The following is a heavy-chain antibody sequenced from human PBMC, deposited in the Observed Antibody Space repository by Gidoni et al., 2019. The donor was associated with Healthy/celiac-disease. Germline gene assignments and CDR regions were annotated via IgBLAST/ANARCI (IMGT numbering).Heavy chain of an antibody. CDR3: ARDLPTDGVRYFDWLFDY. CDR2: IIPILGTA. Sequence: QVQLVQSGAEVKKPGSSVKVSCKASGGTFSSYAISWVRQAPGQGREWMGGIIPILGTANYAQKFQGRVTITADESTSTAYMELSSLRSEDTAVYYCARDLPTDGVRYFDWLFDYWGQGTLVTVSS. CDR1: GGTFSSYA. D-gene: IGHD3-9*01. V-gene: IGHV1-69*01. J-gene: IGHJ4*02.